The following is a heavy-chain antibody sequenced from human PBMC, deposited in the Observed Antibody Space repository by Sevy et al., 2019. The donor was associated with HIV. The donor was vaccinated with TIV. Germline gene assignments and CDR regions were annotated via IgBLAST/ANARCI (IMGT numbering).Heavy chain of an antibody. J-gene: IGHJ5*02. CDR3: ARGTLLRYFDWSYRYNWFDP. D-gene: IGHD3-9*01. V-gene: IGHV7-4-1*02. CDR1: GYTFTSYA. CDR2: INTNTGNP. Sequence: ASVKDSCKASGYTFTSYAMNWVRQAPGQGLEWMGWINTNTGNPTYAQGFTGRFVFSLDTSVSTAYLQISSLKAEDTAVYYCARGTLLRYFDWSYRYNWFDPWGQGTLVTVSS.